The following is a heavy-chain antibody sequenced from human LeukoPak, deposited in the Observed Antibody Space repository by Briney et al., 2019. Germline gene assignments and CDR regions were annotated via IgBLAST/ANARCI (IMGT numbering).Heavy chain of an antibody. J-gene: IGHJ5*02. CDR2: ISYDGSNK. CDR1: GFTFSSYG. Sequence: GGSLRLSCAASGFTFSSYGMHWVRQAPGKGLEWVAVISYDGSNKYYAGSVKGRFTISRDNSKNTLYLQMNSLRAEDTAVYYCAKGIEYYDILTGHNWFDPWGQGTLVTVSS. V-gene: IGHV3-30*18. CDR3: AKGIEYYDILTGHNWFDP. D-gene: IGHD3-9*01.